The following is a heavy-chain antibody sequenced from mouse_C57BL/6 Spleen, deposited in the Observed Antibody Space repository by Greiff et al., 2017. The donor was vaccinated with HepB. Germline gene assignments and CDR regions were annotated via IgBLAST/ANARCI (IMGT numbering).Heavy chain of an antibody. CDR2: INPSSGYT. J-gene: IGHJ4*01. Sequence: VQLQQSGAELARPGASVKMSCKASGYTFTSYTMHWVKQRPGQGLEWIGYINPSSGYTKYNQKFKDKATLTADKSSSTAYMQLSSLTSEDSAVYYCARSRGDSSGYDAMDYWGQGTSVTVSS. CDR1: GYTFTSYT. CDR3: ARSRGDSSGYDAMDY. V-gene: IGHV1-4*01. D-gene: IGHD3-2*02.